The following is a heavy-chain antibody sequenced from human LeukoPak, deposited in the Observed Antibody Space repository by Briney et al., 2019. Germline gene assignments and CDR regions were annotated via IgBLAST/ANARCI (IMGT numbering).Heavy chain of an antibody. CDR3: ATYSILNAREFRY. V-gene: IGHV3-7*01. J-gene: IGHJ1*01. CDR1: GFTYSNSW. D-gene: IGHD4-11*01. CDR2: VQHIGGET. Sequence: GGSLRLSCAGSGFTYSNSWMGWVRQAPGKGLEWVANVQHIGGETYYVDSVKGRFTISRDNAKNSVYLQMNSLGADDTAVYYCATYSILNAREFRYWGQGTLVTVTS.